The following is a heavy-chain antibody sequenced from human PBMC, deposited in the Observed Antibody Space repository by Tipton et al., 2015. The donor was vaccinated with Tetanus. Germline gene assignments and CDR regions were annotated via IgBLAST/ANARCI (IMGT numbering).Heavy chain of an antibody. J-gene: IGHJ4*02. CDR1: GFTFSSYG. CDR3: AKDTIFGVVTLDY. Sequence: SGFTFSSYGMHWVRQAPGKGLEWVAVISYDGSNKYYADSVKGRFTISRDNSKNTLYLQMNSLRAEDTAVYYCAKDTIFGVVTLDYWGQGTLVTVSS. V-gene: IGHV3-30*18. D-gene: IGHD3-3*01. CDR2: ISYDGSNK.